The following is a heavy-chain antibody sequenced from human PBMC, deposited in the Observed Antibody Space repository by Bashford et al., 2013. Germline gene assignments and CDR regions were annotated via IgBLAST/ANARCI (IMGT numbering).Heavy chain of an antibody. Sequence: SETLSLTCTVSGGSVGSGTHYWSWIRQPQGRDWNGLGISFPVGARSTTLLKSRVTISVDRSKEQFSLKLSSVTAADTAMYYCAREDWDSRGWNGFDNWGQGTLVTVSS. CDR2: SFPVGAR. J-gene: IGHJ4*02. V-gene: IGHV4-61*01. CDR3: AREDWDSRGWNGFDN. D-gene: IGHD6-19*01. CDR1: GGSVGSGTHY.